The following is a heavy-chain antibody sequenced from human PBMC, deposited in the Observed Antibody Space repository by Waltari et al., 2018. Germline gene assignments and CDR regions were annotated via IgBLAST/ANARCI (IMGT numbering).Heavy chain of an antibody. Sequence: QLQLQESGPGLVKPSETLSLTCTFSGGSISSSSYYWGWIRQPPGRGLEWIGSIYYRGSTYYNPSLKSRVTISVDTSKNQFSLKLSSVTAADTAVYYCARQSGYSSGWFPSRPFDYWGQGTLVTVSS. CDR1: GGSISSSSYY. CDR3: ARQSGYSSGWFPSRPFDY. V-gene: IGHV4-39*01. CDR2: IYYRGST. D-gene: IGHD6-19*01. J-gene: IGHJ4*02.